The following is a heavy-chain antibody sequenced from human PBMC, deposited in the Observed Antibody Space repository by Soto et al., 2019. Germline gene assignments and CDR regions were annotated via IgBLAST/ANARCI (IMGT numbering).Heavy chain of an antibody. D-gene: IGHD3-22*01. Sequence: PGGSLRLSCAASGFAFSNAWINWVRQAPGKGLEWVGRIKSKGHGGTTDFAAPVRGRFAISRDDSRNLVYMQMNSLNTEDTDVYYCTTDSYTSVIVVRFDYWGHGTLVTVSS. J-gene: IGHJ4*01. CDR2: IKSKGHGGTT. CDR3: TTDSYTSVIVVRFDY. V-gene: IGHV3-15*07. CDR1: GFAFSNAW.